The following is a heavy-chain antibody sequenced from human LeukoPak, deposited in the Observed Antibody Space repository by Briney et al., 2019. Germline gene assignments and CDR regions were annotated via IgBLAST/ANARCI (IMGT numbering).Heavy chain of an antibody. CDR3: AYTERGYSGYGIDY. V-gene: IGHV1-69*05. Sequence: SVKVSCKASGGTFTSYAISWVRQAPGQGLEWMGRIIPIFGTANYVQKFQGRVSITTDESTSTAYMQLSSLRFEDTAVYYCAYTERGYSGYGIDYWGQGTLVTVSA. D-gene: IGHD5-12*01. J-gene: IGHJ4*02. CDR2: IIPIFGTA. CDR1: GGTFTSYA.